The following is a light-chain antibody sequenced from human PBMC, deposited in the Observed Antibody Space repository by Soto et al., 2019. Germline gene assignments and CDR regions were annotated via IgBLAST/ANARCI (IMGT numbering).Light chain of an antibody. Sequence: EIVLTQSPATLSSSPGETATLSCRASQYINTRLAWYQHRPGQAPRLLIYQTSLRAAGIPARFSASGSGTDFTLTISDVQPEDFALYYCHQRQSWPRTFGQGTKVDI. J-gene: IGKJ1*01. CDR2: QTS. CDR3: HQRQSWPRT. V-gene: IGKV3-11*01. CDR1: QYINTR.